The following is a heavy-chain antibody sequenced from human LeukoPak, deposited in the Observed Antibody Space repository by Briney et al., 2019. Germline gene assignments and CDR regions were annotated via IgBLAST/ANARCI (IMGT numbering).Heavy chain of an antibody. Sequence: SETLSLTCAVYGGSFSGYSWSWIRQPPGKGLEWIGEINHSGSTNYNPSLKSRVTISVDTSKNQFSLKLSSVTAADTAVYYCARGRYYYGSGPYMDVWGKGTTVTVSS. CDR1: GGSFSGYS. D-gene: IGHD3-10*01. CDR2: INHSGST. J-gene: IGHJ6*03. CDR3: ARGRYYYGSGPYMDV. V-gene: IGHV4-34*01.